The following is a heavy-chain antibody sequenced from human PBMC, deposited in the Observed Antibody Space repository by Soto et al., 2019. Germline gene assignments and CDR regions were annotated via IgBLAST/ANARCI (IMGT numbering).Heavy chain of an antibody. V-gene: IGHV1-69*13. CDR1: GGTFSSYA. D-gene: IGHD6-19*01. Sequence: SVKVSCKASGGTFSSYAISWVRQAPGQGLEWMGGIIPIFGTANYAQKFQGRVTITADESTSTAYMELSSLRSEDTAVYYCARDVSSSGWFSPSSYYYGMDVWGQGTTVTVSS. CDR3: ARDVSSSGWFSPSSYYYGMDV. J-gene: IGHJ6*02. CDR2: IIPIFGTA.